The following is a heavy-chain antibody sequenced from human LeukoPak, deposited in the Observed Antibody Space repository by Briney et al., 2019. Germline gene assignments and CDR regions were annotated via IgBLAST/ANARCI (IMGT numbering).Heavy chain of an antibody. CDR3: ARDKPSWYPAGDGALDI. J-gene: IGHJ3*02. V-gene: IGHV4-59*01. D-gene: IGHD6-13*01. CDR1: GGSISSYY. CDR2: IYYSGST. Sequence: PSETLSLTCTVSGGSISSYYWSWIRQPPGKGLEWIGYIYYSGSTNYNPSLKSRVTISVDTSKNQFSLKLSSVTAADTAVYYCARDKPSWYPAGDGALDIWGQGTMVTVSS.